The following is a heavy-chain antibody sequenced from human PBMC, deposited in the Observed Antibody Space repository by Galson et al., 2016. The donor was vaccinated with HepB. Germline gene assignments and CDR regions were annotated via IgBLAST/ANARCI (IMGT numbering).Heavy chain of an antibody. CDR3: ARERGGSGMDV. V-gene: IGHV1-3*01. CDR2: INGGDGNT. Sequence: SVKVSCKASGYTFTNYAIHWLRQAPGQRPEWMGWINGGDGNTKYSRKFQGRVTFRRDTSASTAYMDLSSLRSEDTAVYFCARERGGSGMDVWGQGTTVTVSS. D-gene: IGHD3-16*01. CDR1: GYTFTNYA. J-gene: IGHJ6*02.